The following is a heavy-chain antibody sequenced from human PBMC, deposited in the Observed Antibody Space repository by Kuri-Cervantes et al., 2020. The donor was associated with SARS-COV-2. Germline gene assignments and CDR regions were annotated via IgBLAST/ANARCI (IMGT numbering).Heavy chain of an antibody. J-gene: IGHJ4*02. V-gene: IGHV1-69*06. CDR3: ARGPPSGLRFLLF. D-gene: IGHD3-3*01. CDR1: GGTFSSYT. Sequence: SVKVSCKASGGTFSSYTISWVRQAPGQGLEWMGGIIPIFGTANYAQKFQGRVTITADKSTSTAYMELSSLRSEDTAVYYCARGPPSGLRFLLFWGQGTLVTVSS. CDR2: IIPIFGTA.